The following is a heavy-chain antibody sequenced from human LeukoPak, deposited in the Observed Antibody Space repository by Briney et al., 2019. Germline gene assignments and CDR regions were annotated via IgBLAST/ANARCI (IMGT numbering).Heavy chain of an antibody. J-gene: IGHJ6*03. CDR3: ARGSTAQYYYYYYYMDV. Sequence: SETLSLTCAVYGGSFSGYYWSWLRQPPGKGPEWIGEINHSGSTNYNPSLKSRVTISVDTSKNQFSLKLSSVTAADTAVYYCARGSTAQYYYYYYYMDVWGKGTTVTVSS. CDR1: GGSFSGYY. D-gene: IGHD5-18*01. V-gene: IGHV4-34*01. CDR2: INHSGST.